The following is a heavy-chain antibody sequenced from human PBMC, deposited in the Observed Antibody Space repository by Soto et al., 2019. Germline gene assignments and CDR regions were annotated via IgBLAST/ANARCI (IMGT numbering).Heavy chain of an antibody. CDR2: INHSGST. J-gene: IGHJ4*02. D-gene: IGHD3-22*01. Sequence: PSETLSLTCPVYGGSFSGYYWSWIRQPPGKGLEWIGEINHSGSTNYNPSLKSRVTISVDTSKNQFSLKLSSVTAADTAVYSCARPPPAYYYDSSAPPELSADYWGQGTLVPVSS. V-gene: IGHV4-34*01. CDR3: ARPPPAYYYDSSAPPELSADY. CDR1: GGSFSGYY.